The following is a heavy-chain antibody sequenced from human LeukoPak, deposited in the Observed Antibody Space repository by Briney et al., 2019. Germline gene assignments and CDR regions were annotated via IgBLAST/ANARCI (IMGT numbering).Heavy chain of an antibody. Sequence: NPSETLSLTCTVSGGSISGYYWSWIRQPPGKGLEWIGYIYYSGSTNYNPSLKSRVTISVDTSKNQFSLKLSSVTAADTAVYYCARDLAYDSSGYYRDYWGQGTLVTVSS. J-gene: IGHJ4*02. CDR3: ARDLAYDSSGYYRDY. CDR2: IYYSGST. CDR1: GGSISGYY. V-gene: IGHV4-59*01. D-gene: IGHD3-22*01.